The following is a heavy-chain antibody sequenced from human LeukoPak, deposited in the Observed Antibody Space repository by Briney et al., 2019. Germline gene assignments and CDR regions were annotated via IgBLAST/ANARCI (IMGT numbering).Heavy chain of an antibody. Sequence: ASVKVSCKASGYTFTSYGITWVRQAPGQGLEWMGWISAYNGNTNYAQKLQGRVTMTTDTSTSTAYMELRSLRSDDTAVYYCARGYCSSTSCYSRDKFDFWGQGTLVTVSS. D-gene: IGHD2-2*01. J-gene: IGHJ4*02. CDR2: ISAYNGNT. V-gene: IGHV1-18*01. CDR1: GYTFTSYG. CDR3: ARGYCSSTSCYSRDKFDF.